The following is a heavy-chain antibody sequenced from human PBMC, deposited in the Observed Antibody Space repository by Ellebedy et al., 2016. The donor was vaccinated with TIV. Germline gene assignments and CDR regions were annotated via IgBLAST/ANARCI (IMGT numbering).Heavy chain of an antibody. CDR3: ARDALRAPMVTQKYFDL. V-gene: IGHV3-48*04. CDR1: GFTVSTYA. J-gene: IGHJ4*02. D-gene: IGHD5-18*01. Sequence: GESLKISXAASGFTVSTYAINWVRQAPGKGLEWISYIDNAGNSIKFADSVKGRFTISRDNAQNSLYLQMNRLRAEDTAVYYCARDALRAPMVTQKYFDLWGQGTLVAVSS. CDR2: IDNAGNSI.